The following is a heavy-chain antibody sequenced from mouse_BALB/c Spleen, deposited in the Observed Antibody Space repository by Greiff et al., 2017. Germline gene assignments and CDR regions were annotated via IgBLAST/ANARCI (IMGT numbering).Heavy chain of an antibody. D-gene: IGHD2-1*01. V-gene: IGHV3-2*02. J-gene: IGHJ1*01. CDR1: GYSITSDYA. Sequence: EVKLQESGPGLVKPSQSLSLTCTVTGYSITSDYAWNWIRQFPGNKLEWRGNISYSGSTSYNPSLKSRISITRDTSKNQFFLQLNSVTTEDTATYYCARLHYGNYRDFDVWGAGTTVTVSS. CDR3: ARLHYGNYRDFDV. CDR2: ISYSGST.